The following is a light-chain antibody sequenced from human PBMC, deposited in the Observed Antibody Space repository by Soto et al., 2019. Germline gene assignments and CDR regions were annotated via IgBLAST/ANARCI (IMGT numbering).Light chain of an antibody. Sequence: QSALIQPASVSGSPGQSITIPCTGTSRDVGGSNYVSWYQHHPHRAPKLLIYEVSYRPSGVSSRFSGSKSGNTASLTISGLQAEDEADYYCSSYTSSNTLEVFGVGTKVTVL. CDR2: EVS. CDR3: SSYTSSNTLEV. J-gene: IGLJ1*01. CDR1: SRDVGGSNY. V-gene: IGLV2-14*01.